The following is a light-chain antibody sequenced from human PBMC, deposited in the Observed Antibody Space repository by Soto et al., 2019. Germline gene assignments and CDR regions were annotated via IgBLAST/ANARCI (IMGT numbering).Light chain of an antibody. CDR3: HQYDSYPYT. Sequence: DIVLTQSPATLSLSPGQRATLSCRASQSISGYLAWYQQKPGQAPRLLIYDASNRATGIPVRFSGSGSGTDYTLTVSSLEPEDFAVYYCHQYDSYPYTFGQGTKLEI. CDR1: QSISGY. J-gene: IGKJ2*01. CDR2: DAS. V-gene: IGKV3-11*01.